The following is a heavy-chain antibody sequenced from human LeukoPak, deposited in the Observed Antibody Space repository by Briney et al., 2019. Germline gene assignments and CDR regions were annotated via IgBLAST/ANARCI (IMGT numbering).Heavy chain of an antibody. CDR3: ARDGGDYGDYNWYFDL. V-gene: IGHV1-2*04. J-gene: IGHJ2*01. Sequence: ASVKVSCKASGYTFTGYYMHWVRQAPGQGLEWMGWINPNSGGTNYAQKFQGWVTMTRDTSISTAYMELSRLRSDDTAVYYCARDGGDYGDYNWYFDLWGRGTLVTVSS. D-gene: IGHD4-17*01. CDR2: INPNSGGT. CDR1: GYTFTGYY.